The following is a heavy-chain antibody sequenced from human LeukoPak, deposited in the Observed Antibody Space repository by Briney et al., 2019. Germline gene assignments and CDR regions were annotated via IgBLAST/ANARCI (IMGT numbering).Heavy chain of an antibody. CDR1: GGSISRSNYY. D-gene: IGHD6-13*01. J-gene: IGHJ6*03. V-gene: IGHV4-61*02. Sequence: SETLSLTCTVSGGSISRSNYYWSWIRQPAGKGLEWIGRIYTSGSTNYNPSLKSRVTISVDKSKNQFSLKLSSVTAADTAVYYCARLAAAGYYYYYYMDVWGKGTTVTVSS. CDR2: IYTSGST. CDR3: ARLAAAGYYYYYYMDV.